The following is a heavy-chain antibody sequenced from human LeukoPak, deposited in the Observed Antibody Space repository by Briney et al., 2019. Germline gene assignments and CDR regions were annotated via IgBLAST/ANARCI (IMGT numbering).Heavy chain of an antibody. CDR1: GGSLSGYF. D-gene: IGHD5-24*01. V-gene: IGHV4-4*07. Sequence: SETLSLTCTVSGGSLSGYFWTWVRQPAGKELEWIGRIYSSGTAYYNPSLARRVPISLDTFNNQFSLKVTSVTAADTAVYYCARGTEKTRISSYYSFDHWGRGLLVTVSS. J-gene: IGHJ4*02. CDR2: IYSSGTA. CDR3: ARGTEKTRISSYYSFDH.